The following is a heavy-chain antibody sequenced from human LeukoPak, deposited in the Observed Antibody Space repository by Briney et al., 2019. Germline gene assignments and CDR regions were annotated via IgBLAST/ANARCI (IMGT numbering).Heavy chain of an antibody. V-gene: IGHV3-7*01. CDR2: IKQDGSEK. Sequence: GGSLRLSCAASGFTFSSYWMSWVRQAPGKGLEWVANIKQDGSEKYYVDSVKGRFTISRDNAKNSLYLQMNSLRAEDTAVYYCARDHAWLSPYLHYYYYMDVWGKGTTVTVSS. CDR1: GFTFSSYW. CDR3: ARDHAWLSPYLHYYYYMDV. J-gene: IGHJ6*03. D-gene: IGHD3-22*01.